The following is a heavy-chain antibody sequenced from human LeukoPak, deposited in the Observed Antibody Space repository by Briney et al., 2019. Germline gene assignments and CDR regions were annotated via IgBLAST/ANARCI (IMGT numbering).Heavy chain of an antibody. CDR2: INPSGGST. CDR3: ARGYGRPMDYFDY. J-gene: IGHJ4*02. V-gene: IGHV1-46*01. D-gene: IGHD1-26*01. Sequence: ASVKVSCKASGYTFTSYAITWVRQAPGQGLEWMGIINPSGGSTSYAQKFQGRVTMTRDTSMSTVYMELSSLRSEDTAVYYCARGYGRPMDYFDYWGQGTLVTVSS. CDR1: GYTFTSYA.